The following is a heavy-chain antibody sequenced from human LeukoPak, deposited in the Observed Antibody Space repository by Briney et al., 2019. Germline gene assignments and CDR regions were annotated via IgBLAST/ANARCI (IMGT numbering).Heavy chain of an antibody. J-gene: IGHJ4*02. D-gene: IGHD5-12*01. CDR3: AKGYSGAWYDFDS. CDR1: GFTFSSFA. V-gene: IGHV3-23*01. CDR2: IHYSPGYT. Sequence: GGSLRLSCAASGFTFSSFAMSWVRQAPGKGLEWVSHIHYSPGYTYYTDSVRGRFTISRDNSKNTLFLEMNSLRAEDTAIYYCAKGYSGAWYDFDSWGQGTLVTVSS.